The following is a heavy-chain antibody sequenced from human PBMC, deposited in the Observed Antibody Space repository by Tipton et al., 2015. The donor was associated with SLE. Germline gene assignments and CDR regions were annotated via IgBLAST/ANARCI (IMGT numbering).Heavy chain of an antibody. D-gene: IGHD5-18*01. V-gene: IGHV4-39*07. CDR2: IYYTGTTT. CDR3: ARLHGYSYGLNWFDP. CDR1: RGSVSSSSKY. J-gene: IGHJ5*02. Sequence: TLSLTCTVSRGSVSSSSKYWAWIRQPPGKGLEWIGCIYYTGTTTYYNSFLKSRVTMSVDTSKNQFSLRLTSVIAADTAVYYCARLHGYSYGLNWFDPWGQGTLPSVSS.